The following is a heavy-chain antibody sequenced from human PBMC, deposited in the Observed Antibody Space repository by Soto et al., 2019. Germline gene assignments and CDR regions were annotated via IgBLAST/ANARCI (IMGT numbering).Heavy chain of an antibody. V-gene: IGHV1-18*01. Sequence: QVQLVQSGVEVKKPGASVKVSCKAAGYTFTRNGISWVRQAPGQGLEWMGWIRPDSGNTDYAQKFQGRVTMTTDTSTSTAYMELRSLRSDDTAVYYCARDRSTSDYLGQGTLVTVSS. CDR1: GYTFTRNG. CDR2: IRPDSGNT. CDR3: ARDRSTSDY. J-gene: IGHJ4*02.